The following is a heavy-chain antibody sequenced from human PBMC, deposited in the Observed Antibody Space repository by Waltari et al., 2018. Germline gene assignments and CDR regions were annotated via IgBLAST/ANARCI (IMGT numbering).Heavy chain of an antibody. CDR3: ARDSSSWYGNWFDP. CDR1: GGSLSGYY. V-gene: IGHV4-34*01. Sequence: QVQLQQLGAGLVKPSETLSLTCAVYGGSLSGYYWSWNRQPTGKGLEWIGEINHSGSTNYNPSLKSRVTISVGTSMNKFSLKLSSVTAADTAVYYCARDSSSWYGNWFDPWGQGTLVTVSS. J-gene: IGHJ5*02. CDR2: INHSGST. D-gene: IGHD6-13*01.